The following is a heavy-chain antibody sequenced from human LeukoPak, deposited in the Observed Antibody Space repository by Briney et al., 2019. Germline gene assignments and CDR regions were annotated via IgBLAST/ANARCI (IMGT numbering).Heavy chain of an antibody. CDR2: ISGTGGST. V-gene: IGHV3-23*01. CDR3: AKAYGSNGYFQLPIDC. J-gene: IGHJ4*02. Sequence: GGSLRLSCAASGFTFSTYAMTWVRQAPGKGLEWVSLISGTGGSTYYADSVKGRFTISRDNSKNTLYLQMNSLRAEDTAVYYCAKAYGSNGYFQLPIDCWGQGTLVTVSS. CDR1: GFTFSTYA. D-gene: IGHD3-22*01.